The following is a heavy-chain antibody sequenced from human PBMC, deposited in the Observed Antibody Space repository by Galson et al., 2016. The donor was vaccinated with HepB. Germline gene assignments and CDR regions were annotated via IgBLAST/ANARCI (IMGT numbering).Heavy chain of an antibody. J-gene: IGHJ4*02. Sequence: PALVKPTQTLTLTCVFSGFSLDTREMTVGWIRQPPGKALEWLARLDWDDDKVYNSLLETRLTVSKDTTRNQVVLPMTNMDPVDTATYYCARLRMGSGLRTFDYWGRGLFVTVSS. D-gene: IGHD1-26*01. CDR3: ARLRMGSGLRTFDY. V-gene: IGHV2-70*04. CDR2: LDWDDDK. CDR1: GFSLDTREMT.